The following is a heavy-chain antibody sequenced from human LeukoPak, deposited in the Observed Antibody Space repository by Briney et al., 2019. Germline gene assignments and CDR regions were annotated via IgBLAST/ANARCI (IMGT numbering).Heavy chain of an antibody. CDR3: ARGMGDYMDV. D-gene: IGHD3-16*01. CDR2: IIPIFGTA. V-gene: IGHV1-69*05. J-gene: IGHJ6*03. Sequence: GASVKVSCKASGGTFSSYAISWVRQAPGQGLEWMGGIIPIFGTANYAQKFQGRVTMTRDMSTSTVYMELSSLRSEDTAVYYCARGMGDYMDVWGKGTTVTVSS. CDR1: GGTFSSYA.